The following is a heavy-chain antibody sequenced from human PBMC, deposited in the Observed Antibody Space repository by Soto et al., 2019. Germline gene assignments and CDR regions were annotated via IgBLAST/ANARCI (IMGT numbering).Heavy chain of an antibody. CDR2: ISWNSGRR. CDR3: VKDRVPSRSGDLPPPVAFDI. D-gene: IGHD3-10*01. CDR1: RFTFDEYA. J-gene: IGHJ3*02. V-gene: IGHV3-9*01. Sequence: EVQLVESGGGLVQPGRSLRLSCAASRFTFDEYAMHWVRQAPGKGLEWVSGISWNSGRRGYADSVKGRFTISRDNAKNYLYRQMDSLRAEDTAFYYCVKDRVPSRSGDLPPPVAFDIWGQGTMVTVSS.